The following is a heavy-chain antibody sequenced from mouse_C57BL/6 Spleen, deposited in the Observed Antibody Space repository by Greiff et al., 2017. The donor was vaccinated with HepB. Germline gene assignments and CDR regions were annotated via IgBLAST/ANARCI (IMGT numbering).Heavy chain of an antibody. J-gene: IGHJ2*01. CDR1: GYTFTSYW. CDR2: IYPGSGST. V-gene: IGHV1-55*01. D-gene: IGHD2-5*01. Sequence: VQLQQPGAELVKPGASVKMSCKASGYTFTSYWITWVKQRPGQGLEWIGDIYPGSGSTNYNEKFKSKATLTVDTSSSTAYMQLSSLTSEDSAVYYCARGTSHYSNYFDYWGQGTTLTVSS. CDR3: ARGTSHYSNYFDY.